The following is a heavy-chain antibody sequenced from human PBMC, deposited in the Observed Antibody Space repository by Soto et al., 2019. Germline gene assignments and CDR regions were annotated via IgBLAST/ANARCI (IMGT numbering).Heavy chain of an antibody. CDR3: ARDAAVPGESDRFDY. V-gene: IGHV4-4*02. CDR2: AYHNGLT. J-gene: IGHJ4*02. D-gene: IGHD6-19*01. Sequence: HVQLQESGPGLVKPSGTLSLTCAVCGDSVTSNVWWSWVRQPPGKGLEWIGEAYHNGLTDYNPSLKSRVTMSVDTSKNEFSLKLTSLTAADTAIYYCARDAAVPGESDRFDYWGQGILVTVSS. CDR1: GDSVTSNVW.